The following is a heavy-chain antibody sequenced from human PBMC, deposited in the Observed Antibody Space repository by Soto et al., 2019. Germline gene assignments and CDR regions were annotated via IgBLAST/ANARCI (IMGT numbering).Heavy chain of an antibody. CDR1: RGSINTYY. V-gene: IGHV4-59*08. J-gene: IGHJ1*01. CDR2: IYYSGST. D-gene: IGHD2-21*01. Sequence: PSETLSLTCTVSRGSINTYYWSWIRQPPGKGLEWIGYIYYSGSTNYNPSLKSRVTISLDTSKNQFSLKLSSVTAADTAVYYCARHLYSIPTYSPLGFSQYWGQGTLVIVSS. CDR3: ARHLYSIPTYSPLGFSQY.